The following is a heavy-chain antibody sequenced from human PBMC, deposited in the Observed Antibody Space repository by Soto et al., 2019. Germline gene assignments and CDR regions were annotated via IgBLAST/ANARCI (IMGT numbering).Heavy chain of an antibody. CDR2: VYYTGST. CDR3: ARTVLGPDLLADSFVDYYYYMDV. V-gene: IGHV4-59*08. D-gene: IGHD3-9*01. CDR1: GGSISNFY. Sequence: QVQLQESGPGLVRPSETLSLTCTVSGGSISNFYWSWIRQPPGKGLEWIGYVYYTGSTSYNPSLKCRVTFSADSSRGQFSLRLNSVTAADTAVYYCARTVLGPDLLADSFVDYYYYMDVWGQGTTVTVSS. J-gene: IGHJ6*03.